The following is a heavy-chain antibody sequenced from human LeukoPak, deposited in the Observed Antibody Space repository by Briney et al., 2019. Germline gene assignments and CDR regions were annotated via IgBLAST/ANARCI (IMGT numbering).Heavy chain of an antibody. J-gene: IGHJ4*02. V-gene: IGHV3-23*01. CDR1: GFTFSSYA. CDR2: ISGSGGST. D-gene: IGHD3-22*01. CDR3: AKVLLPTYYYDREFEY. Sequence: GGSLRLSCAASGFTFSSYAMSWVRQAPGKGLEWVSAISGSGGSTYYADSVKGRFTISRNNSKNTLYLQMNSLRAEDTAVYYCAKVLLPTYYYDREFEYWGQGTLVTVSS.